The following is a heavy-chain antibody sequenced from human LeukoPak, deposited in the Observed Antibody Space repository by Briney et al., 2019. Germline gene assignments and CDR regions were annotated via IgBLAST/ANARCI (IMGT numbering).Heavy chain of an antibody. CDR3: ARDENGQRIAVAGMENY. CDR2: ISSSSSYI. CDR1: GFTFSSYS. D-gene: IGHD6-19*01. J-gene: IGHJ4*02. V-gene: IGHV3-21*01. Sequence: GGSLRLSCAASGFTFSSYSMNWVRQAPGKGLEWVSSISSSSSYIYYADSVKGRFTISRDNAKNSLYLQMNSLRAEDTAVYYCARDENGQRIAVAGMENYWGQGTLVTVSS.